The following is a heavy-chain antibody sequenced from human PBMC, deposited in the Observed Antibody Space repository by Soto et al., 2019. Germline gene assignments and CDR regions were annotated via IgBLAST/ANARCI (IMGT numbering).Heavy chain of an antibody. CDR3: ARGTTGTRDYYYYMDV. V-gene: IGHV1-18*01. D-gene: IGHD1-1*01. J-gene: IGHJ6*03. Sequence: ASVKVSCKASGYTFTSYGISWVRQAPGQGLEWMGWISAYNGNTNYAQKLQGRVTMTTDTSTSTAYMELRSLRSDDTAMYYCARGTTGTRDYYYYMDVWGKGTTVTVSS. CDR2: ISAYNGNT. CDR1: GYTFTSYG.